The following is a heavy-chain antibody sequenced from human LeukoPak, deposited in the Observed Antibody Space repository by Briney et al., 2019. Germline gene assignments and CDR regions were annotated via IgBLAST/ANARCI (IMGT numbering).Heavy chain of an antibody. CDR1: GGSFSGYY. V-gene: IGHV4-34*01. Sequence: SETLSLTCAVYGGSFSGYYWSWIRQPPGKGLEWIGEINHSGSTNYNPSLKSRVTISVDTSKNRFSLKLSSVTAADTAVYYCARGRTYYDILTADGPVKAVDYWGQGTLVTVSS. CDR3: ARGRTYYDILTADGPVKAVDY. CDR2: INHSGST. D-gene: IGHD3-9*01. J-gene: IGHJ4*02.